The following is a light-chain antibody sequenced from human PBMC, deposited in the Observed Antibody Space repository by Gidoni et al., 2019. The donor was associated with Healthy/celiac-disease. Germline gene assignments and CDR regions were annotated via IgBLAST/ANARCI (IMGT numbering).Light chain of an antibody. J-gene: IGKJ2*01. CDR1: QSISSY. CDR3: QQSYSTLYT. Sequence: DSQMTQSPSSLSASVGDRVTITCRASQSISSYLNWYQQKPGKAPKLLIYAASSLQSGVPSRFRGSGSGTAFPLTILSLLPEDFATYYCQQSYSTLYTFGQGTKLEL. V-gene: IGKV1-39*01. CDR2: AAS.